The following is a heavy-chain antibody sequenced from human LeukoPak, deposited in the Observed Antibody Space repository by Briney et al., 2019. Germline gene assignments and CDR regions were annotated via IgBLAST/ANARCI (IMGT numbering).Heavy chain of an antibody. CDR1: GFTFSNAW. Sequence: GGSLRLSCAASGFTFSNAWMSWVRQAPGKGLEWVGRIKSKTDGGTTDYAAPAKGRFTISRDDSKNTLYLQMNSLKTEDTAVYYCTTLVKYYDFWSGYSRLDYYYYMDVWGKGTTVTVSS. CDR2: IKSKTDGGTT. V-gene: IGHV3-15*01. D-gene: IGHD3-3*01. J-gene: IGHJ6*03. CDR3: TTLVKYYDFWSGYSRLDYYYYMDV.